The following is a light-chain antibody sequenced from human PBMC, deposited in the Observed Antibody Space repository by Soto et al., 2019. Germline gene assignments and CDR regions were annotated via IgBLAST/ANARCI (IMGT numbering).Light chain of an antibody. Sequence: EVVLTQSPGTLSLSPGERATLSCRASQSVSSNYFAWYQQKPGQAPRLLIYGISIRATGIPDRFSGSGSGTDFTLTISRLEPEDFAVYYCQQYGSSPLWTFGQGTKVAIK. CDR3: QQYGSSPLWT. CDR2: GIS. J-gene: IGKJ1*01. V-gene: IGKV3-20*01. CDR1: QSVSSNY.